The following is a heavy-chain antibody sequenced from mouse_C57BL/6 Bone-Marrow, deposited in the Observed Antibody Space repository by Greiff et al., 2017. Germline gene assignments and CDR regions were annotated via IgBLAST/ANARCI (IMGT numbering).Heavy chain of an antibody. CDR1: GYTFTSYW. D-gene: IGHD1-1*01. Sequence: QVHVKQSGAELVKPGASVKLSCKASGYTFTSYWMHWVKQRPGQGLEWIGMIHPNSGSTNYNEKFKSKATLTVDKSSSTAYMQLSSLTSEDSAVYYCARAVPLVFDVWGTGTTVTVSS. CDR3: ARAVPLVFDV. J-gene: IGHJ1*03. V-gene: IGHV1-64*01. CDR2: IHPNSGST.